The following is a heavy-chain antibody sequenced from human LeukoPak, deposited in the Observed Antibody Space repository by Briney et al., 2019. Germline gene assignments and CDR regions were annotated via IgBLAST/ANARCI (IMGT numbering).Heavy chain of an antibody. J-gene: IGHJ3*02. Sequence: SETLSLTCAVYDGSFSGYYWSWIRQPPGKGLEWIGEINHSGSTNYNPSLKSRVTISVDTSKNQFSLKLSSVTAADTAVYYCARERDTAVAGTYDAFDIWGQGTTVTVSS. CDR2: INHSGST. CDR1: DGSFSGYY. D-gene: IGHD6-19*01. V-gene: IGHV4-34*01. CDR3: ARERDTAVAGTYDAFDI.